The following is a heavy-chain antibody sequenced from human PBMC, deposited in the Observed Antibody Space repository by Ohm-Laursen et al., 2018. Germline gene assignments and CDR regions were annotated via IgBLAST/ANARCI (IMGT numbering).Heavy chain of an antibody. J-gene: IGHJ4*02. CDR2: ISEDGSKK. Sequence: SLRLSCAASGFSFDTYDMHWVRQAPGKGLEWVTIISEDGSKKNYADSVKGRFTISRDNSKNTLYLQLDSLRAEDTGVYYCARDKIRDDFGNYFDYWGQGTLVTVSS. CDR3: ARDKIRDDFGNYFDY. V-gene: IGHV3-30*03. CDR1: GFSFDTYD. D-gene: IGHD3-3*01.